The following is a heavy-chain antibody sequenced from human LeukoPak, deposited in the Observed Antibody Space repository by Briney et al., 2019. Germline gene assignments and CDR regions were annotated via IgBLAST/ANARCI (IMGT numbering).Heavy chain of an antibody. V-gene: IGHV3-23*01. CDR1: GFNFGSYS. CDR2: MSADSATT. Sequence: GGSLRLSCASSGFNFGSYSMTWVRQAPGKGLEWVSVMSADSATTFYADSVKGRFTISRDNAKNTVFLQMSSLRAEDTALYYCARKSASGNYPLDYWGQGTLVTVSS. J-gene: IGHJ4*02. D-gene: IGHD3-10*01. CDR3: ARKSASGNYPLDY.